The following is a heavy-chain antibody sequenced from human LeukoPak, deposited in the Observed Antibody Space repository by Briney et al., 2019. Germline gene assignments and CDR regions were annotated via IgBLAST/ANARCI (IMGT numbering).Heavy chain of an antibody. Sequence: GSLRLSCAASGFTFSSYWMHWVRQAPGKGLVWVSRINSDGSSTSYADSVKGRFTIPRDNAKNTLYLQMNSLRAEDTAVYYCAREGYCSSTSCYDAFDIWGQGTMVTVSS. V-gene: IGHV3-74*01. CDR3: AREGYCSSTSCYDAFDI. CDR1: GFTFSSYW. CDR2: INSDGSST. D-gene: IGHD2-2*01. J-gene: IGHJ3*02.